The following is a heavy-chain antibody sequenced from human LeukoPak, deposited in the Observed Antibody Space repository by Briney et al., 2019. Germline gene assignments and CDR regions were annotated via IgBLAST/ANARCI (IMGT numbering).Heavy chain of an antibody. Sequence: PSQTLSLTCTVSGGSISSGGYYWSWIRQHPGKGLEWTGYINYIGSTYYNPSLKSRITISVDTSKNQFSLYLSSVTAADTAVYYCAGTVSSASLFFDYWGQGTLVTVSS. CDR2: INYIGST. V-gene: IGHV4-31*03. CDR1: GGSISSGGYY. J-gene: IGHJ4*02. D-gene: IGHD6-25*01. CDR3: AGTVSSASLFFDY.